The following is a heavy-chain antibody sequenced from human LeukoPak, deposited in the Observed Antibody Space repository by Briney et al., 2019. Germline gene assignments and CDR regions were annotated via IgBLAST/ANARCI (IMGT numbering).Heavy chain of an antibody. CDR2: ISPIFGKS. D-gene: IGHD3-22*01. Sequence: GFSLKVSCKASGGTFSSYAISWVRQAPGQGLEWMGGISPIFGKSNYAQKFQGRVTITPNESTSTAYMELSSLRSEDTAVYYCAREGSSGYYNWFDPWGQGTLVTVSS. CDR3: AREGSSGYYNWFDP. J-gene: IGHJ5*02. CDR1: GGTFSSYA. V-gene: IGHV1-69*13.